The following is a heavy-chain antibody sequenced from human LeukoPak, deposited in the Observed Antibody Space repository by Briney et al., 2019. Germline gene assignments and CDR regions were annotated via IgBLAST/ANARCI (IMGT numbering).Heavy chain of an antibody. V-gene: IGHV3-74*01. Sequence: GGSLRLSCAASGFTFSSYWMNWVRQAPGKGLVWVSRIASDGSSTTYADSVKGRFSISRDNAKNTLYLQMISLRVEDTAVYYCARGRPHGNDYWGQGTLVTVSS. J-gene: IGHJ4*02. D-gene: IGHD4-23*01. CDR3: ARGRPHGNDY. CDR2: IASDGSST. CDR1: GFTFSSYW.